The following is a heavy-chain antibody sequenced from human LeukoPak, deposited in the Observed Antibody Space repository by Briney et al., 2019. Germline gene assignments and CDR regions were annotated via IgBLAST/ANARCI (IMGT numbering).Heavy chain of an antibody. Sequence: GGSLRLPCAASGFTFSNYAMTWVRQAPGKGLEWVSGISGSGGNTYYADSVKGRFTISRDNSKKTLHLQMNSLRAEDTAVYYCAKGGRDTGGNWFAIWGQGTLVTVSS. CDR2: ISGSGGNT. CDR1: GFTFSNYA. V-gene: IGHV3-23*01. D-gene: IGHD2-8*02. J-gene: IGHJ5*02. CDR3: AKGGRDTGGNWFAI.